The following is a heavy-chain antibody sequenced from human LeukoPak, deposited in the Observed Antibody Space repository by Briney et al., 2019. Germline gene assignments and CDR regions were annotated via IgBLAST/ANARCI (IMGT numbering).Heavy chain of an antibody. CDR1: GFSFNTYA. J-gene: IGHJ4*02. CDR2: ISGSGTNT. V-gene: IGHV3-23*01. CDR3: ARDTMGATDY. Sequence: GGSLRLSCAASGFSFNTYAMNWVRQAPGKGLGWVSGISGSGTNTYYADSVKGRFTISRDNSKNTLYLQMNSLRAEDTAVYFCARDTMGATDYWGQGTLVTVSS. D-gene: IGHD1-26*01.